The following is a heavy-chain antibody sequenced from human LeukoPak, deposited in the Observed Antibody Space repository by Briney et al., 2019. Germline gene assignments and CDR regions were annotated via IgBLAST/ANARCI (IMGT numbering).Heavy chain of an antibody. Sequence: EASVKVSCKASGCTFTGYYMHWVRQAPGQGLEWMGRINPNSGGTNYAQKFQGRVTMTRDTSISTAYMELSRLRSDDTAVYYCARLSIAVAGTDYWGQGTLVTVSS. D-gene: IGHD6-19*01. CDR2: INPNSGGT. CDR1: GCTFTGYY. CDR3: ARLSIAVAGTDY. J-gene: IGHJ4*02. V-gene: IGHV1-2*06.